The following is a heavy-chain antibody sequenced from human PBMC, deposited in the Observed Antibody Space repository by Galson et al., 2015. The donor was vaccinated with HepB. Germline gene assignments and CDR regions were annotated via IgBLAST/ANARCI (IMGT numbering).Heavy chain of an antibody. CDR2: ISSSSSTK. J-gene: IGHJ3*02. CDR3: ATRDAFDI. V-gene: IGHV3-48*02. CDR1: GFTLSSYN. Sequence: SLRLSCAASGFTLSSYNMNWVRQAPGKGLEWVSYISSSSSTKYYVDSVKGRFTISRDNAKNSLYLQMNSLRDDDTAVYYCATRDAFDIWGQGTMVTVSS.